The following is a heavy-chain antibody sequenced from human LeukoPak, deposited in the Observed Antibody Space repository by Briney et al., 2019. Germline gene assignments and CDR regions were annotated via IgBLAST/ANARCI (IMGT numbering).Heavy chain of an antibody. J-gene: IGHJ4*02. CDR3: ARDGLPFDF. D-gene: IGHD5-12*01. CDR1: GFRLSSYW. Sequence: GGSLRLSCAASGFRLSSYWMSWVRQAPGKGLEWVAHIKQDGSEKYYVDSVKGRFTISKDNAKNSLYLQMNSLRAEDTAVYFCARDGLPFDFWGQGTLVTVSS. CDR2: IKQDGSEK. V-gene: IGHV3-7*01.